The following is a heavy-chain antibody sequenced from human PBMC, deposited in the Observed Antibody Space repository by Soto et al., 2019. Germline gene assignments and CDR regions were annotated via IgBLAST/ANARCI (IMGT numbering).Heavy chain of an antibody. V-gene: IGHV3-53*01. CDR2: IYADGST. J-gene: IGHJ2*01. CDR3: ARDWGGNTTPYWYFDL. CDR1: GFNVSNNY. Sequence: PGGSLRLSXAASGFNVSNNYMNWVRQAPGKGLEWVSLIYADGSTFYADSVRGRFIISRDNSKNTVYLQMNSLRAEDTAVYYCARDWGGNTTPYWYFDLWGRGTLVTVSS. D-gene: IGHD1-1*01.